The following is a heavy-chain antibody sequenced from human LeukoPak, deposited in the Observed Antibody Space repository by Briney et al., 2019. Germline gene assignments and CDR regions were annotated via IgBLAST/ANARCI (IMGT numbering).Heavy chain of an antibody. D-gene: IGHD5-24*01. J-gene: IGHJ4*02. V-gene: IGHV3-30*01. CDR3: ARVEMPIFAVFDY. CDR1: GFSFSSFA. CDR2: TSPAGNEI. Sequence: GGSLRLSCAASGFSFSSFALHWVRQAPGKGLEWVAATSPAGNEIYYADSVKGRFTISRDNSNNTLYLQMNSLRPEDTALYYCARVEMPIFAVFDYWGQGTLVTVSS.